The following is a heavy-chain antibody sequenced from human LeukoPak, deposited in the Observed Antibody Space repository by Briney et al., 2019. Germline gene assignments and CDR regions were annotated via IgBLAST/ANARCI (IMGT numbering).Heavy chain of an antibody. CDR2: ISAYNGNT. J-gene: IGHJ4*02. D-gene: IGHD3-10*01. CDR1: GYTFTSYG. Sequence: ASVKVSCKASGYTFTSYGISWVRQAPGQGLEWMGWISAYNGNTNYAQKLQGRVTMTTDTSTSTAYMELRSLRSDDTAVYYCARDYYGSGSLYYFDYWGQGTLVTVSS. V-gene: IGHV1-18*01. CDR3: ARDYYGSGSLYYFDY.